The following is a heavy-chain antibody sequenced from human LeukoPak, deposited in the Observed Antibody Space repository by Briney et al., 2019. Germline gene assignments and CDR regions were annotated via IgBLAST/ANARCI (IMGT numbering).Heavy chain of an antibody. D-gene: IGHD1-14*01. CDR1: GFTFRSYA. CDR2: ISGSGGST. CDR3: AKGTGNYYYYGMDV. Sequence: GGSLRLSCTASGFTFRSYAMSWVRQAPGKGLEWVSVISGSGGSTYYADSVKGRFAISRDNSKNTLYLQMNSLRAEDTAVYYCAKGTGNYYYYGMDVWGQGTTVTVSS. V-gene: IGHV3-23*01. J-gene: IGHJ6*02.